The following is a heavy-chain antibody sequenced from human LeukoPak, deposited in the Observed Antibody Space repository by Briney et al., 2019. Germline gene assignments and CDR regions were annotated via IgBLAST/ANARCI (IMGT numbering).Heavy chain of an antibody. CDR1: GGSISSYY. CDR2: IYTSGST. Sequence: SETLSLTCTVSGGSISSYYWSWIRQPVGKGLEWIGRIYTSGSTNYNPSLKSRVTMSVDTSKNQFSLKLSSVTAADTAVYYCARVRLYYDFWSGYYTGAGFLDYWGQGTLVTVSS. J-gene: IGHJ4*02. V-gene: IGHV4-4*07. D-gene: IGHD3-3*01. CDR3: ARVRLYYDFWSGYYTGAGFLDY.